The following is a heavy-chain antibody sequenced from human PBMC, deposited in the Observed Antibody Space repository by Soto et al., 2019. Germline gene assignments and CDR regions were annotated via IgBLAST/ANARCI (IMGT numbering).Heavy chain of an antibody. CDR1: GYTFTSYA. V-gene: IGHV1-3*01. CDR2: INAGNGNT. Sequence: ASVKVSCKASGYTFTSYAMHWVRQAPGQRLEWMGWINAGNGNTKYSQKFQGRVTITRDTSASTAYMELSSLGSEDTAVYYCARGDRYCTNGVCWTDNWFDPWGQGTLVTVSS. CDR3: ARGDRYCTNGVCWTDNWFDP. D-gene: IGHD2-8*01. J-gene: IGHJ5*02.